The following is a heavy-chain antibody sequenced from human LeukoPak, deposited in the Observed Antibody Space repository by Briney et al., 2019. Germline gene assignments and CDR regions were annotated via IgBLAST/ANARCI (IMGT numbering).Heavy chain of an antibody. CDR1: GGSISGNYY. J-gene: IGHJ1*01. Sequence: SETLSLTCTVSGGSISGNYYWSWIRQPAGKGLEWIGRISPSGSTNYNPSLKSRVTISVDTSKNQFSLKLSSVTAADTAVYYCARRLLGYCSGGSCYSGYFQHWGQGTLVTVSS. D-gene: IGHD2-15*01. CDR2: ISPSGST. CDR3: ARRLLGYCSGGSCYSGYFQH. V-gene: IGHV4-4*07.